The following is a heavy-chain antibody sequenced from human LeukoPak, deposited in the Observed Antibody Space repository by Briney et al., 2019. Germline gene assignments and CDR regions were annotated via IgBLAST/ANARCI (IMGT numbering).Heavy chain of an antibody. J-gene: IGHJ4*02. CDR2: IKYDGSST. CDR1: GFTFSNSW. Sequence: GFLRLSCAASGFTFSNSWMYWVRQTPDKGLVWVSRIKYDGSSTVYADSVKGRFTISRDNAKNTLDLQMNSLRAEDTAVYYCARGGPYSSSSLDYWGQGTLVTVSS. D-gene: IGHD6-6*01. V-gene: IGHV3-74*01. CDR3: ARGGPYSSSSLDY.